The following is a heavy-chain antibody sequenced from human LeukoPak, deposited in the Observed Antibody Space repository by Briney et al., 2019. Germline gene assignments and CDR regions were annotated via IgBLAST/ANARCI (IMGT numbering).Heavy chain of an antibody. Sequence: GGSLRLSCTASAITFSNSWMSWVRQAPGKGLEWVSGISGSGGSTYYADSVKGRFTVSRDNSKNMLYLQMNSLRAEDTAVYYCAHLSYDILTGYYNWGQGTLVFVSS. D-gene: IGHD3-9*01. CDR2: ISGSGGST. CDR1: AITFSNSW. CDR3: AHLSYDILTGYYN. V-gene: IGHV3-23*01. J-gene: IGHJ4*02.